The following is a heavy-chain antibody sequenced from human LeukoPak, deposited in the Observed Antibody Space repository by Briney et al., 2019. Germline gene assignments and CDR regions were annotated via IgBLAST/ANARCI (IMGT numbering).Heavy chain of an antibody. CDR3: ARDRGLYSSSWYDAFDI. D-gene: IGHD6-13*01. CDR2: INPIFGTA. Sequence: SVKVSCKASGGTFSSYAISWVRQAPGQGLEWMGGINPIFGTANYAQKFQGRVTITTDESTSTAYMELSSLRSEDTAVYYCARDRGLYSSSWYDAFDIWGQGTMVTVSS. CDR1: GGTFSSYA. J-gene: IGHJ3*02. V-gene: IGHV1-69*05.